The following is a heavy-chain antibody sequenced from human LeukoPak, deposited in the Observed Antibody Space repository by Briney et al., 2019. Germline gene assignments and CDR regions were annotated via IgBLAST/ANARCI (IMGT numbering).Heavy chain of an antibody. CDR3: ARAMGTDY. V-gene: IGHV3-53*01. Sequence: GGSLRLSCAASGFTVDSNYLSWVRQAPGKGLEWVSTIYTGGNTYYAASVKGRFTISRDFSKNTVFLHMNSLRAEDTAVYYCARAMGTDYWGQGTLVTVSS. D-gene: IGHD7-27*01. CDR2: IYTGGNT. CDR1: GFTVDSNY. J-gene: IGHJ4*02.